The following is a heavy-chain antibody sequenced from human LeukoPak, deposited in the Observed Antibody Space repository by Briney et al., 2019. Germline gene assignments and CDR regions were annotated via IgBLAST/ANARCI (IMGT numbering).Heavy chain of an antibody. D-gene: IGHD3-22*01. V-gene: IGHV4-39*07. J-gene: IGHJ4*02. CDR2: IYYSGST. CDR3: ARVANYYDSSGYQDYYFDY. CDR1: GGSISSSSYY. Sequence: SETLSLTCTVSGGSISSSSYYWGWVRQPPGTGLEWIGSIYYSGSTYYNPSLKSRVTISVDTSKNQFSLKLSSVTAADTAVYYCARVANYYDSSGYQDYYFDYWDQGTLVTVSS.